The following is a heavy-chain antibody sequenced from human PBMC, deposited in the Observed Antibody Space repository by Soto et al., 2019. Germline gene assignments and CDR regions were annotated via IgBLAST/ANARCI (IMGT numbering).Heavy chain of an antibody. CDR3: AKSSSAWSDSKSYYVDD. D-gene: IGHD6-19*01. CDR2: ISATGGST. J-gene: IGHJ4*02. Sequence: EVQLLDSGGGLVQPGGSLRLSCAASGFSFSDYAMNWVRQAPGKGLEWVSEISATGGSTFYADFVKGRFTISRDNSKNTLYLHLTSLRDEDTARYYCAKSSSAWSDSKSYYVDDGGPGTLVTVSS. CDR1: GFSFSDYA. V-gene: IGHV3-23*01.